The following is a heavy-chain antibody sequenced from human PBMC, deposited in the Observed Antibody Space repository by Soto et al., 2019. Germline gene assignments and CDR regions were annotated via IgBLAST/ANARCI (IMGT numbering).Heavy chain of an antibody. D-gene: IGHD6-13*01. V-gene: IGHV4-34*01. J-gene: IGHJ6*02. CDR3: ARGSKQLSSRIGYGMDA. CDR2: INHSGST. Sequence: SETLSLTCAVYGGSFSGYYWSWIRQPPGKGLEWIGEINHSGSTNYNPSLKSRVTISVDTSKNQFFLKLSSVTAADTAVYYCARGSKQLSSRIGYGMDAWGQGTTVTVS. CDR1: GGSFSGYY.